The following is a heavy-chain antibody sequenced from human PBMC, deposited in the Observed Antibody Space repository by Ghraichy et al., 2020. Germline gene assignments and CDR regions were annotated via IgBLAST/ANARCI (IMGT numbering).Heavy chain of an antibody. CDR2: IYSGGST. CDR3: AREKNYDYYGMDV. D-gene: IGHD3-3*01. Sequence: GGSLRLSCAASGFTVSSNYMSWVRQAPGKGLEWVSVIYSGGSTYYADSVKGRFTISRDNSKNTLYLQMNSLRAEDTAVYYCAREKNYDYYGMDVWGQGTTVTVSS. V-gene: IGHV3-53*01. J-gene: IGHJ6*02. CDR1: GFTVSSNY.